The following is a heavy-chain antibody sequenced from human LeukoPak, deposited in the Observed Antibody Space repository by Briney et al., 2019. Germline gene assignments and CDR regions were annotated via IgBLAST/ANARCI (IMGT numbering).Heavy chain of an antibody. CDR2: INPNSGGT. D-gene: IGHD6-13*01. CDR1: GYTFTGYY. Sequence: ASVKVSCKASGYTFTGYYMHWVRRAPGQGLEWMGWINPNSGGTNYAQKFQGRVTMTRDTSISTAYMELSRLRSDDTAVYYCARGGAAAGMRTKNYWGQGTLVTVSS. V-gene: IGHV1-2*02. J-gene: IGHJ4*02. CDR3: ARGGAAAGMRTKNY.